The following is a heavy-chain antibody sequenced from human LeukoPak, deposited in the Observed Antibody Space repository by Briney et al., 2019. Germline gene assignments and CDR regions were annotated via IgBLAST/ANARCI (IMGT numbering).Heavy chain of an antibody. Sequence: GGSLRLSCAASGFTFSSYWMSWVRQAPGKGLEWVANIKQDGSEKYYVDSAKGRFTISRDNAKNSLYLQMNSLRAEDTAVYYCAREDGYSYGYAYYYYMDVWGKGTTVTVSS. CDR3: AREDGYSYGYAYYYYMDV. D-gene: IGHD5-18*01. CDR1: GFTFSSYW. CDR2: IKQDGSEK. J-gene: IGHJ6*03. V-gene: IGHV3-7*01.